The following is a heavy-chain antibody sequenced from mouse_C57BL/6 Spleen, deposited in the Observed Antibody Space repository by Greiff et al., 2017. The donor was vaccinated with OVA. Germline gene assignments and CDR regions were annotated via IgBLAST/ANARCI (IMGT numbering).Heavy chain of an antibody. J-gene: IGHJ3*01. D-gene: IGHD3-2*02. CDR2: IYPSDSET. Sequence: QVQLQQSGAELVRPGSSVKLSCKASGYTFTSYWMDWVKQRPGQGLEWIGNIYPSDSETHYNQKFKDKATLTVDKSSSTAYMQLSSLTSEDSAVYYCARSGQLRLRPFAYWGQGTLVTVSA. CDR1: GYTFTSYW. V-gene: IGHV1-61*01. CDR3: ARSGQLRLRPFAY.